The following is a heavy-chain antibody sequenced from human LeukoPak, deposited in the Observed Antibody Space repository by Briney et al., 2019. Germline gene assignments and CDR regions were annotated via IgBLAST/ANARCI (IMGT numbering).Heavy chain of an antibody. J-gene: IGHJ5*02. V-gene: IGHV4-61*08. D-gene: IGHD5-24*01. CDR1: GGSISSGGYY. CDR3: ARDIGGMAGTLGWFDP. CDR2: IYYSGST. Sequence: SETLSLTCSVSGGSISSGGYYWSWIRQPPGKGLEWIGYIYYSGSTSYKPSLKSRVTISVDTSKNQFSLKLSSVTAADTAVYYCARDIGGMAGTLGWFDPWGQGTLVTVSS.